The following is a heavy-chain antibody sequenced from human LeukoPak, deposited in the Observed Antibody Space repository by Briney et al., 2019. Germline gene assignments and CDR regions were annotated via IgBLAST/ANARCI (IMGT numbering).Heavy chain of an antibody. Sequence: PSETLSLTCTVSGGSISTSNYYWGWIRQPPGKGLEWIGSIYHSGSTYYNPSLKSRVTISVDTSKNQFSLKLSSVTAADTAVYYCATVSSSNAGDYWGQGTLVTVSS. D-gene: IGHD6-6*01. CDR3: ATVSSSNAGDY. J-gene: IGHJ4*02. CDR1: GGSISTSNYY. V-gene: IGHV4-39*07. CDR2: IYHSGST.